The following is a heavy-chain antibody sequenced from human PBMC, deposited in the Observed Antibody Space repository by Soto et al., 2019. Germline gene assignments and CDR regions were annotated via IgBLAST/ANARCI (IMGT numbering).Heavy chain of an antibody. Sequence: VGSLRLSCAASGFTFSSYAMRWVRQAPGKGLEWVAVISYDGSNKYYADSVKGRFTISRDNSKNTLYLQMNSLRAEDTAVYYCARDVGVDPYYYYGMDVWGQGTTVTVSS. CDR2: ISYDGSNK. D-gene: IGHD2-2*01. J-gene: IGHJ6*02. CDR1: GFTFSSYA. CDR3: ARDVGVDPYYYYGMDV. V-gene: IGHV3-30-3*01.